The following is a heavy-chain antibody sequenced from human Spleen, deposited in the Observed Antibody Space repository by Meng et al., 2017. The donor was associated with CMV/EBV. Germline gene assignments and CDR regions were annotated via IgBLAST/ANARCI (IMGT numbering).Heavy chain of an antibody. CDR2: IYPGDSDT. CDR3: ARHDYGDFGPRGSVVY. Sequence: GGSLRLSCQASGYSFTTFWIGWVRQVPGKGLEWMGVIYPGDSDTRVNSSFQGQISISADKSISTAYLQWSRLRASDSGMYYCARHDYGDFGPRGSVVYWGQGTLVTVSS. CDR1: GYSFTTFW. D-gene: IGHD4-17*01. V-gene: IGHV5-51*01. J-gene: IGHJ4*02.